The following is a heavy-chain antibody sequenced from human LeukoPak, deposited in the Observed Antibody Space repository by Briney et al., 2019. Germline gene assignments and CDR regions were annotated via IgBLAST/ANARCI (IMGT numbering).Heavy chain of an antibody. D-gene: IGHD1-26*01. V-gene: IGHV3-23*01. CDR2: ISGSGGST. J-gene: IGHJ4*02. CDR1: GFTFSSYA. CDR3: AKDLARSHGWD. Sequence: GGSLRLSCSASGFTFSSYAMRWVRQAPGKGLELVSAISGSGGSTYYADSVKGRFTISRDNSKNTLYLQMNSLRAEDTAVYYCAKDLARSHGWDWGQGPLVTVSS.